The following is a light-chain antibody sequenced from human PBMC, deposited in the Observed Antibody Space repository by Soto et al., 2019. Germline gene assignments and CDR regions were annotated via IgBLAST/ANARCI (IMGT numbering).Light chain of an antibody. Sequence: QSVLTQPPSASGTPGQRVTISCSGSSCNIGSNTVNWYQKLPGTAPKLLIYSNNQRPSGVPDRFSGSKSGTSASLAISGLQSEDEADYYCAAWDDSLNGWVFGGGTKLTVL. V-gene: IGLV1-44*01. CDR2: SNN. CDR1: SCNIGSNT. CDR3: AAWDDSLNGWV. J-gene: IGLJ3*02.